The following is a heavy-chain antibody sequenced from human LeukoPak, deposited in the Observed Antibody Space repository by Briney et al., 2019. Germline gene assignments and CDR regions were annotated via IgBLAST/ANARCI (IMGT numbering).Heavy chain of an antibody. J-gene: IGHJ2*01. CDR2: IYSGGST. CDR3: AREYYYDSSGYYFTWYFDL. Sequence: PGGSLRLSCAASGFTVSSNYMSWVRQAPGKGLEWVSVIYSGGSTYYADSVKGRFTISRDNSKNTLYLQMNSLRAEDTAVYYCAREYYYDSSGYYFTWYFDLWGRGTLDTVSS. V-gene: IGHV3-53*01. CDR1: GFTVSSNY. D-gene: IGHD3-22*01.